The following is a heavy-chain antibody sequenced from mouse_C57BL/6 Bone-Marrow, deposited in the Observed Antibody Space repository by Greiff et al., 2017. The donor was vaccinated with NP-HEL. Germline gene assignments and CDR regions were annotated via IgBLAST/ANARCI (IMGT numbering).Heavy chain of an antibody. CDR3: ARGSSSGYSLDY. CDR2: ISSGGSYT. CDR1: GFTFSSYG. Sequence: VQLKESGGDLVKPGGSLKLSCAASGFTFSSYGMSWVRQTPDKRLEWVATISSGGSYTYYPDSVKGRFTISRDNAKNTLYLQMSSLKSEDTAMYYCARGSSSGYSLDYWGQGTTLTVSS. V-gene: IGHV5-6*01. J-gene: IGHJ2*01. D-gene: IGHD3-2*02.